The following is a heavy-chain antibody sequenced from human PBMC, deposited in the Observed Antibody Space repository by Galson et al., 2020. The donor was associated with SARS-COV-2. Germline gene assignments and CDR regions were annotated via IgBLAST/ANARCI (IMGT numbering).Heavy chain of an antibody. J-gene: IGHJ6*02. D-gene: IGHD3-10*02. V-gene: IGHV3-7*01. CDR1: GFTFNTYW. CDR2: ITQDGSEK. Sequence: GGSLRLSCEVSGFTFNTYWMSWVRQAPGKGLEWVANITQDGSEKYYVDSMTGRFTISRDNAKDSLYLQMSGLRAEDAAVYYCARDASWAMFAIGVWCQGTTVTVSS. CDR3: ARDASWAMFAIGV.